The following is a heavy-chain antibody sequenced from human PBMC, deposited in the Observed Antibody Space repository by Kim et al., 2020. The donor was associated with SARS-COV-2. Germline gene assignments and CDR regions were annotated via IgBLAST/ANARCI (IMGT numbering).Heavy chain of an antibody. CDR3: AGQETITIFGVVISPSWFDP. D-gene: IGHD3-3*01. J-gene: IGHJ5*02. V-gene: IGHV4-39*01. CDR2: IYYSGST. Sequence: SETLSLTCTVSGGSISSSSYYWGWIRQPPGKGLEWIGSIYYSGSTYYNPSLKSRVTISVDTSKNQFSLKLSSVTAADTAVYYCAGQETITIFGVVISPSWFDPWGQGTLVTVSS. CDR1: GGSISSSSYY.